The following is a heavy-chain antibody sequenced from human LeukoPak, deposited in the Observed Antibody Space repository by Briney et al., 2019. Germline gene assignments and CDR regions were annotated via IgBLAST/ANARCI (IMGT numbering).Heavy chain of an antibody. CDR3: ARVQGRAHDAFDI. Sequence: PRGSLRLSCAASGFTFSSYSMNWVRQAPGKGLEWVSSISSSSSYIYYADSVKGRFTISRDNAKNSLYLQMNSLRAEDTAVYYCARVQGRAHDAFDIWGQGTMVTVSS. CDR1: GFTFSSYS. V-gene: IGHV3-21*01. CDR2: ISSSSSYI. J-gene: IGHJ3*02. D-gene: IGHD1-1*01.